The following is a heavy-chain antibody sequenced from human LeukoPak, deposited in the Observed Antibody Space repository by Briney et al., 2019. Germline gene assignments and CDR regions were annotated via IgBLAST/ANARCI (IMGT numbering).Heavy chain of an antibody. CDR2: IDPNSGNT. CDR3: ARPPGRDGYNRFDH. CDR1: GYTFTGYY. J-gene: IGHJ4*02. V-gene: IGHV1-2*02. Sequence: ASVKVSCTASGYTFTGYYMHWVRQAPGQGLGWMGWIDPNSGNTNYAQKFQGRVTMTRDTSISAAYVELSRLRSDDTAVYYCARPPGRDGYNRFDHWGQGTLLTVSS. D-gene: IGHD5-12*01.